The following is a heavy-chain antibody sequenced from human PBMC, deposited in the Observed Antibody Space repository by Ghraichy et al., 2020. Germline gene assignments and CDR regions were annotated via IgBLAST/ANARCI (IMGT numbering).Heavy chain of an antibody. J-gene: IGHJ6*02. CDR3: ARTPYGYNYMGYYYYYGMDV. V-gene: IGHV2-70*01. Sequence: SGPTLVKPTQTLTLTCTFSGFSLSTSGMCVSWIRQPPGKALEWLALIDWDDDKYYSTSLKTRLTISKDTSKNQVVLTMTNMDPVDTATYYCARTPYGYNYMGYYYYYGMDVWGQGTTVTVSS. D-gene: IGHD5-24*01. CDR2: IDWDDDK. CDR1: GFSLSTSGMC.